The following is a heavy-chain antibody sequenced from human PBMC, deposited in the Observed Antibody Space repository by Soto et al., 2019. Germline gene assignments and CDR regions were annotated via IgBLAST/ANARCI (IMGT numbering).Heavy chain of an antibody. J-gene: IGHJ6*02. V-gene: IGHV1-69*15. CDR3: AREDRDRETGLVPAAIDGMDV. CDR2: IIPIFGIA. D-gene: IGHD2-2*01. CDR1: GGTFSRYR. Sequence: QVQLVQSGAEVKKPGSSVKVSCKASGGTFSRYRITWVRQAPGHGLEWIGRIIPIFGIASYAQKFQGRVTITADESTSTAYRELSSLRSDDTAVYYCAREDRDRETGLVPAAIDGMDVWGQGTTVTVSS.